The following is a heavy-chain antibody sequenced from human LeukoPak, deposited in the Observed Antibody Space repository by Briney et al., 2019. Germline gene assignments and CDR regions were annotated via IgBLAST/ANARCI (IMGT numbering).Heavy chain of an antibody. CDR3: AKDRLVPAATGEFDY. D-gene: IGHD2-2*01. V-gene: IGHV3-23*01. CDR2: ISGSGGST. Sequence: GGSLRLSCAASGFTFSSYAMSWVRQAPGKGLEWVSAISGSGGSTYYADSVKGRFTISRDNSKNTLYLQMNSLRAEDTAVYYRAKDRLVPAATGEFDYWGQGTLVTVSS. CDR1: GFTFSSYA. J-gene: IGHJ4*02.